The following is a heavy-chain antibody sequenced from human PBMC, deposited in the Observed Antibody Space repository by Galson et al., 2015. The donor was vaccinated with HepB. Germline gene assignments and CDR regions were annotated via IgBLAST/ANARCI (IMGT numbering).Heavy chain of an antibody. CDR1: GFTFSSYW. CDR2: INSDGSST. CDR3: ARAGQKYSYDY. J-gene: IGHJ4*02. Sequence: SLRLSCAASGFTFSSYWMHWVRQAPGKGLVWVSRINSDGSSTSYADSAKGRFTISRDNTKNTLYLQMNSLRAEDTAVYYCARAGQKYSYDYWGQGTLVTVSS. V-gene: IGHV3-74*01. D-gene: IGHD5-18*01.